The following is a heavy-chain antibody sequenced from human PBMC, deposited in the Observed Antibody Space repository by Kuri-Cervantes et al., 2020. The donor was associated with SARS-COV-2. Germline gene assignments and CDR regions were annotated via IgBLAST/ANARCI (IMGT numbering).Heavy chain of an antibody. CDR2: IKQDGSER. CDR3: ARDEGSYYYYMDV. V-gene: IGHV3-7*01. CDR1: GFTFSSYS. J-gene: IGHJ6*03. D-gene: IGHD3-10*01. Sequence: GGSLRLSCAASGFTFSSYSMNWVRQAPGKGLEWVANIKQDGSERYYVDSVKGRFTISRDNAKNSLYLQMNSLRAEDTAVYYCARDEGSYYYYMDVWGKGTTVTVFS.